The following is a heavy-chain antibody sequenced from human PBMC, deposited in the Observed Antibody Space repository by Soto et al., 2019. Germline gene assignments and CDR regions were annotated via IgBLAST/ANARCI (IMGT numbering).Heavy chain of an antibody. J-gene: IGHJ4*02. CDR1: GFTFSSYA. CDR3: AKGHEVDYIWGSYPPLFDY. D-gene: IGHD3-16*02. CDR2: ISGSGGST. V-gene: IGHV3-23*01. Sequence: GGSLRLSCAASGFTFSSYAMSWVRQAPGKGLEWVSAISGSGGSTYYADSVKGRFTISRDNSKNTLYLQMNSLRAEDTAVYYCAKGHEVDYIWGSYPPLFDYWGQGTLVTVSS.